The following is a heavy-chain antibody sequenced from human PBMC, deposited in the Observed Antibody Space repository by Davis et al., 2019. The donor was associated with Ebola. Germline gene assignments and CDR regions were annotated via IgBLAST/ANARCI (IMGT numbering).Heavy chain of an antibody. V-gene: IGHV5-51*01. CDR1: GDSFTSHW. CDR3: ASLRRTITGMDDAFDI. J-gene: IGHJ3*02. CDR2: IYTGDSDT. Sequence: GESLKISCKDSGDSFTSHWIGWVRQMPGKVLEWMGIIYTGDSDTRYSPSFRGQVTISADKSIKTAFLQWSSLKASDTAMYYCASLRRTITGMDDAFDIWGQGTIVTVSS. D-gene: IGHD2-8*02.